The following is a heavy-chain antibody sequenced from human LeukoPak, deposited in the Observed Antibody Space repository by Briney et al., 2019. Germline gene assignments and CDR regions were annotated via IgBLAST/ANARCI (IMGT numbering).Heavy chain of an antibody. D-gene: IGHD2-15*01. CDR3: ARGGVVLYYFDY. Sequence: GGSLRLSCAASGFTFSSYPMHWVRQAPGKGLEYVSAITNNGDSTYHANSVKGRFTISRDNAKNSLYLQMNSLRAEDTAVYYCARGGVVLYYFDYWGQGTLVTVSS. CDR1: GFTFSSYP. CDR2: ITNNGDST. J-gene: IGHJ4*02. V-gene: IGHV3-64*01.